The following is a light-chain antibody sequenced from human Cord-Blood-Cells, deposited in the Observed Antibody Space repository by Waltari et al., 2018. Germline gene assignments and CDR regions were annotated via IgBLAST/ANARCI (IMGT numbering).Light chain of an antibody. Sequence: QSALTQPPSASGSPGQSVTIPFPGSSSDVVGYNFVAWYQQHPGKATKLMIYEVSKRPSGVPDRFSGSKSGNTASLTVSGLQAEDEADYYCSSYAGSNNFVVFGGGTKLTGL. V-gene: IGLV2-8*01. CDR3: SSYAGSNNFVV. CDR2: EVS. CDR1: SSDVVGYNF. J-gene: IGLJ2*01.